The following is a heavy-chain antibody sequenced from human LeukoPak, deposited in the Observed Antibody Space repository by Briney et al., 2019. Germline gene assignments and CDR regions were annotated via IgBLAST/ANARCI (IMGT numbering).Heavy chain of an antibody. D-gene: IGHD1-26*01. Sequence: GGSLRLSCAASGFTVSSNYMSWVRQAPGKGLEWVSVIYSGGSTYYADSVKGRFTISRDDSRNTLYLQMNSLRGDDTAVYYCAKDVGKWESLHFFDYWGQGTLVTVSS. J-gene: IGHJ4*02. V-gene: IGHV3-53*01. CDR2: IYSGGST. CDR1: GFTVSSNY. CDR3: AKDVGKWESLHFFDY.